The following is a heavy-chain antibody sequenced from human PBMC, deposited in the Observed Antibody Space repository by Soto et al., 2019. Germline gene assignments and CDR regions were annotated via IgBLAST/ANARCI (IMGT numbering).Heavy chain of an antibody. D-gene: IGHD2-15*01. Sequence: PAETLSLTCTVSGGSISSSSYYWGWIRQPPGKGLVWIGSIYYSGSTYYNPSLKNRVTISVDTSKNQFSLKLSSVTAADTAVYYCVMTLGYCSGGSCYALPPDYWGQGTLVTVSS. J-gene: IGHJ4*02. CDR3: VMTLGYCSGGSCYALPPDY. CDR2: IYYSGST. CDR1: GGSISSSSYY. V-gene: IGHV4-39*01.